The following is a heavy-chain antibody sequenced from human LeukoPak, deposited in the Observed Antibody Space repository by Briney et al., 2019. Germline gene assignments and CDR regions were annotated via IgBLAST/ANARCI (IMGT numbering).Heavy chain of an antibody. CDR1: GGTFSSYD. J-gene: IGHJ4*02. Sequence: GSSVKVSCKASGGTFSSYDISWVRQGPGQGLEWMGGIIPFFGTVNYAQKFQGRVTITADKSTSTAYMELSSLRSEGTAVYYCARGSGSMEYYFDYWGQGTLVTVSS. CDR3: ARGSGSMEYYFDY. CDR2: IIPFFGTV. V-gene: IGHV1-69*06. D-gene: IGHD3-3*01.